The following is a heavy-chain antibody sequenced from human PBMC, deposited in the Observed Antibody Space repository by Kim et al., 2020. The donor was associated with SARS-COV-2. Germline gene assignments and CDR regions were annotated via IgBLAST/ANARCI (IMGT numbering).Heavy chain of an antibody. V-gene: IGHV4-34*01. J-gene: IGHJ5*02. CDR2: INHSGST. CDR3: AESSTDWFDP. Sequence: SETLSLTCAVYGGSFSGYYWSWIRQPPGKGLEWIGEINHSGSTNYNPSLKSRVTISVDTSKNQFSLKLSSVTAADTAVYYCAESSTDWFDPWGQNPGHRLL. D-gene: IGHD2-2*01. CDR1: GGSFSGYY.